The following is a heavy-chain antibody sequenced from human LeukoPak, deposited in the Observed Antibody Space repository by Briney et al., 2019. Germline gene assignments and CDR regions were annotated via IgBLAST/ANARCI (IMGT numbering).Heavy chain of an antibody. CDR3: ARDGRFGDYNWFDP. CDR1: GFTFSSYS. V-gene: IGHV3-48*01. CDR2: ISSASNTI. Sequence: GESLRLSCAASGFTFSSYSMNWVRQAPGKGLEWVSYISSASNTIYYADSVKGRFTISRDNAKNSLYLQMNSLRAEDTAMYYCARDGRFGDYNWFDPWGQGTLVTVSS. D-gene: IGHD3-10*01. J-gene: IGHJ5*02.